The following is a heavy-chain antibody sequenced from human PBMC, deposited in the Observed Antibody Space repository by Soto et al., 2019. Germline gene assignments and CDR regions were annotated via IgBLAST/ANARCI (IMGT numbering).Heavy chain of an antibody. CDR2: IDPSDSYT. CDR1: GYSFTSYW. V-gene: IGHV5-10-1*01. Sequence: GESLKISCKGSGYSFTSYWISWVRQMPGKGLEWMGRIDPSDSYTNYSPSFQGHVTISADKSISTAYLQWSSLKASDTAMYYCARQLVPTSYYYYVMDVWGQGTTVTVSS. D-gene: IGHD6-13*01. CDR3: ARQLVPTSYYYYVMDV. J-gene: IGHJ6*02.